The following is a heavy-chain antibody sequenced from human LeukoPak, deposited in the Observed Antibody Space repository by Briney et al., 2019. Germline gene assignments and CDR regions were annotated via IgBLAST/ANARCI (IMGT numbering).Heavy chain of an antibody. CDR3: ARVLRGGTYYFDY. V-gene: IGHV4-39*01. D-gene: IGHD2-15*01. Sequence: PSETLSLTCTVSGGSISSSSYYWGWIRQPPGKGLEWIGNIFYSGTIYYNPSLMSRVTISVDTSKNQFSLKMRSVTAADTAVYYCARVLRGGTYYFDYWGQGTLVTVSS. CDR2: IFYSGTI. J-gene: IGHJ4*02. CDR1: GGSISSSSYY.